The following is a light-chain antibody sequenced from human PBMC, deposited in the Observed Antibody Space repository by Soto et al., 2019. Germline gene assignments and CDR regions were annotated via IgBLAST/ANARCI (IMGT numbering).Light chain of an antibody. Sequence: DIQMTQSPSSLSASVGDRVTITCRASQNIIFYLNWYQKKPGKAPNLLIYDASRLQSGVPSRFSGSGSGTDVTLTINSLQPEDFATYFCQQSYSTPWTFGQGTKVDIK. CDR2: DAS. CDR3: QQSYSTPWT. J-gene: IGKJ1*01. V-gene: IGKV1-39*01. CDR1: QNIIFY.